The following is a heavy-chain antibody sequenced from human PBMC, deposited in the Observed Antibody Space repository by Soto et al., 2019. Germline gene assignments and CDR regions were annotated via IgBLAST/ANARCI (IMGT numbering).Heavy chain of an antibody. J-gene: IGHJ4*02. CDR3: ARVMRDGYNYAY. D-gene: IGHD5-12*01. V-gene: IGHV1-18*01. CDR2: ISAYNGNI. CDR1: GYTFSSYG. Sequence: GASVKVSCKASGYTFSSYGISWVRQAPGQGLEWMGWISAYNGNINYAQKLQGRVTITADESTSTAYMELSSLRSEDTAVYYCARVMRDGYNYAYWGQGTLVTVSS.